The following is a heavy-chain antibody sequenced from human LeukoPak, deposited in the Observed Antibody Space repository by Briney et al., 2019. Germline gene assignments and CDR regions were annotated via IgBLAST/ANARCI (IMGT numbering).Heavy chain of an antibody. CDR3: AGGRPYSSSWYWFDP. D-gene: IGHD6-13*01. Sequence: ASVKVSCKASGYTFTSYDINWVRQATGQGLEWMGWMNPNSGNTGYAQKFQGRVTMTRNTSISTAYMELSSLRSEDTAVYYCAGGRPYSSSWYWFDPWGQGTLVTVSS. J-gene: IGHJ5*02. CDR2: MNPNSGNT. CDR1: GYTFTSYD. V-gene: IGHV1-8*01.